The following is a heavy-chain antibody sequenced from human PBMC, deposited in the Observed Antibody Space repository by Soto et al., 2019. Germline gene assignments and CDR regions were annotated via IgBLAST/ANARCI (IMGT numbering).Heavy chain of an antibody. CDR1: GYTLTELS. V-gene: IGHV1-24*01. D-gene: IGHD2-2*01. J-gene: IGHJ1*01. Sequence: ASVKVSCKVSGYTLTELSMHWVRQAPGKGLEWMGGFDPEDGETIYAQKFQGRVTMTEDTSTDTAYMELSSLRSEDTAVYYCARLAWGSSTSCYFQHWGQGTLVTVSS. CDR3: ARLAWGSSTSCYFQH. CDR2: FDPEDGET.